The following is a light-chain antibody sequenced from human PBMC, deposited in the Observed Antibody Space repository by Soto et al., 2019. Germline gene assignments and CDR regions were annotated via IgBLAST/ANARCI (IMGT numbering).Light chain of an antibody. J-gene: IGKJ4*01. CDR2: GAS. CDR3: HQNKKCPPVS. CDR1: QTISND. Sequence: EVVMTQSPATVSVSPGEGVTLSCRASQTISNDLAWYQQKPGQAPRLLIYGASTRATGVPARFSGGGSGTDSPPPTTTLKSKDFAFYYCHQNKKCPPVSLGGGTKV. V-gene: IGKV3-15*01.